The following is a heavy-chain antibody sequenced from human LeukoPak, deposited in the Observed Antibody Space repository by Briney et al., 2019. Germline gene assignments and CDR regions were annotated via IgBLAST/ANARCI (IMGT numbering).Heavy chain of an antibody. CDR1: GFTFSSYG. J-gene: IGHJ3*02. D-gene: IGHD3-22*01. CDR2: VNPSHHYK. V-gene: IGHV3-21*01. Sequence: PGGSLRLSCAASGFTFSSYGMHWVRQAPGKGLEWVSSVNPSHHYKYYADSVKGRFTISRDNAKSSLYLQMNSLRAEDTAVYYCARDRDYYDSNSFSPDAFGIWGQGTMVTVSS. CDR3: ARDRDYYDSNSFSPDAFGI.